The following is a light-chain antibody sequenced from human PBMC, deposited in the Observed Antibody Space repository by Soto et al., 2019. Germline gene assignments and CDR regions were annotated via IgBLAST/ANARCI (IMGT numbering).Light chain of an antibody. CDR3: QQYNNWPSIT. CDR2: GAS. Sequence: EIVMTQSPATLSVSPGERATLSCRASQSVSSILAWYQQKPGQAPRLLIYGASTRATGIPARFSGSGSGTEFTLTISSLQSEDFAVYYCQQYNNWPSITFGQGTRLEIK. CDR1: QSVSSI. V-gene: IGKV3D-15*01. J-gene: IGKJ5*01.